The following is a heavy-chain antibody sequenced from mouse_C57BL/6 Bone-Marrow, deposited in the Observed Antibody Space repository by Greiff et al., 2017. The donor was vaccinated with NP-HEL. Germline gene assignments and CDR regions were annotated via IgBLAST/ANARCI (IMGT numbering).Heavy chain of an antibody. CDR1: GYTFTEYT. V-gene: IGHV1-62-2*01. J-gene: IGHJ2*01. Sequence: VQLQESGAELVKPGASVKLSCKASGYTFTEYTIHWVKQRSGQGLEWIGWFYPGSGSIKYNEKFKDKATLTADKSSSTVYMELSRVTSEDSAVYFCARHEDSDGSSYPYFDYWGQGTTLTVSS. CDR2: FYPGSGSI. D-gene: IGHD1-1*01. CDR3: ARHEDSDGSSYPYFDY.